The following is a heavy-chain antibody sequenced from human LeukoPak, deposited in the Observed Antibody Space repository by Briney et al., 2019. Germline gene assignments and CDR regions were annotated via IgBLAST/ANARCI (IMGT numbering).Heavy chain of an antibody. CDR3: ARVLDVDTAVFHYYFDF. D-gene: IGHD5-18*01. V-gene: IGHV5-51*01. CDR2: IYPADSDT. J-gene: IGHJ4*02. CDR1: GYSFNTYW. Sequence: GESLKISCQGSGYSFNTYWVGWVRQMPGKGLEWMGIIYPADSDTRYSPSFQGQVTISADKSINTAYLQWRTLKASDSAIYYCARVLDVDTAVFHYYFDFWGQGALVTVSS.